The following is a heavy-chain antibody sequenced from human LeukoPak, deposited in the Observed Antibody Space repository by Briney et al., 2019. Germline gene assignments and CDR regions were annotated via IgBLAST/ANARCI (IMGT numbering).Heavy chain of an antibody. CDR1: GGTFSSYA. J-gene: IGHJ4*02. D-gene: IGHD5-24*01. V-gene: IGHV1-69*04. Sequence: SVKVSCKASGGTFSSYAISWVRQAPGQGLEWMGRIIPILGIANYAQKFQGRVTITADKSTSTAYMELSSLRSEDTAVYYCASLEMATMNTDYWGQGTLVTVSS. CDR3: ASLEMATMNTDY. CDR2: IIPILGIA.